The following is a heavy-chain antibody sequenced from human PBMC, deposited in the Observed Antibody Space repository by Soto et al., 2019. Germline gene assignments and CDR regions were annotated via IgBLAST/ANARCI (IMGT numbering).Heavy chain of an antibody. CDR1: GFTFSSYG. J-gene: IGHJ6*03. Sequence: QVQLVESGGGVVQPGRSLRLSCAASGFTFSSYGMHWVRQAPGKGLEWVAVISYDGSNKYYADSVKGRFTISRDNSKNTLYLQMNSLRAAHTAVYSCAKRDAVVPAAMDYYYYYMDVWGKGTTVTVSS. CDR3: AKRDAVVPAAMDYYYYYMDV. CDR2: ISYDGSNK. D-gene: IGHD2-2*01. V-gene: IGHV3-30*18.